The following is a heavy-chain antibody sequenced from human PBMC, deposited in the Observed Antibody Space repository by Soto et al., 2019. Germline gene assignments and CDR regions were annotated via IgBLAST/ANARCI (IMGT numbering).Heavy chain of an antibody. CDR1: GFTFSSYA. V-gene: IGHV3-23*01. D-gene: IGHD5-18*01. CDR3: VRERSGYSYADS. J-gene: IGHJ4*02. Sequence: GGSLRLSCAASGFTFSSYAMSWVRQAPGTGLEWVSAISGSGANTYYADSVKGRFTISRDNSKNTLYLQMNSLRAEDSAMYYCVRERSGYSYADSWGQGTLVTVSS. CDR2: ISGSGANT.